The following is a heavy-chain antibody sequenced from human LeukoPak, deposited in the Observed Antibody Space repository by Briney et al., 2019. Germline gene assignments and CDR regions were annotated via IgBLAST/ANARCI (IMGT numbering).Heavy chain of an antibody. CDR2: ISGSGGST. J-gene: IGHJ4*02. V-gene: IGHV3-23*01. Sequence: LEWVSAISGSGGSTYYAGSVKGRFTISRDNSKNTLYLQMNSLRAEDTAVYYCASPPLPSNWGQGTLVTVSS. CDR3: ASPPLPSN.